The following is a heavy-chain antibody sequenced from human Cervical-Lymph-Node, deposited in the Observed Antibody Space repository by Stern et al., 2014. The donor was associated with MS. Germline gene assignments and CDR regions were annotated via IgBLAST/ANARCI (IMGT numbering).Heavy chain of an antibody. CDR3: AHKGMEAYFDY. Sequence: MESGPTLVKPTQTLTLTCTFSGFSLRTSGVGVGRLRQPPGKALEGLAFIYWDDDKRYSPSLKSRLTITKDTSKNQVVLTMTNMDPVDTATYYCAHKGMEAYFDYWGQGTLVTVSS. J-gene: IGHJ4*02. CDR1: GFSLRTSGVG. V-gene: IGHV2-5*02. CDR2: IYWDDDK. D-gene: IGHD3-10*01.